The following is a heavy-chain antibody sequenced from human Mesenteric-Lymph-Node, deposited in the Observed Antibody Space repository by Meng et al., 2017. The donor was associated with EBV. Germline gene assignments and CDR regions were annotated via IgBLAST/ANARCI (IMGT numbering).Heavy chain of an antibody. CDR2: IYHSGST. V-gene: IGHV4-4*02. J-gene: IGHJ4*02. D-gene: IGHD3-10*01. CDR3: ARFQRFGDFD. Sequence: QGPLQAPRPGLVKPSGTLSLTCAVSGASISSDNWWSWVRQPPGKGLEWIGEIYHSGSTNYNPSLKSRVTISVDKSKRQFSLKLTSVTAAHTAVYHCARFQRFGDFDWGQGTLVTVSS. CDR1: GASISSDNW.